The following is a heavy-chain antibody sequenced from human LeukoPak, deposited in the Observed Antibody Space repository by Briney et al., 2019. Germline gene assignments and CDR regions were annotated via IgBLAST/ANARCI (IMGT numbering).Heavy chain of an antibody. CDR1: GGATSNYF. J-gene: IGHJ4*02. D-gene: IGHD2-15*01. CDR3: ARADCSGGSCYTNHFVF. V-gene: IGHV4-59*01. CDR2: IYYSGST. Sequence: SETLSLTRAVSGGATSNYFGSWMRQPPGKGLEWIGYIYYSGSTNYNPSLKSRVTISVDTSKNQFSLDLSSVTAADTAVYYCARADCSGGSCYTNHFVFLGQATLVAVCS.